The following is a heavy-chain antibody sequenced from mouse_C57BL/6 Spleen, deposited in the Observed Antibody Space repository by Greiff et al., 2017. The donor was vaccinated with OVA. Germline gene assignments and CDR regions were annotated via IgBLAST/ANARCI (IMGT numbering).Heavy chain of an antibody. CDR1: GFTFSSYA. V-gene: IGHV5-4*01. J-gene: IGHJ3*01. D-gene: IGHD2-10*02. Sequence: DVKLEESGGGLVKPGGSLKLSCAASGFTFSSYAMSWVRQTPEKRLEWVATISDGGSYTYYPDNVKGRFTISRDNAKNNLYLQMSHLKSEDTAMYYCAREGYDNAYWGQGTLVTVSA. CDR2: ISDGGSYT. CDR3: AREGYDNAY.